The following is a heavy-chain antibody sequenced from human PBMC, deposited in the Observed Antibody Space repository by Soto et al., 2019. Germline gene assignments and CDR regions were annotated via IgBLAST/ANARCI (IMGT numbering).Heavy chain of an antibody. CDR2: IYYSGST. D-gene: IGHD3-3*01. V-gene: IGHV4-39*01. Sequence: PSEILSLTCTVSGGSISSSSYYWGWIRQPPGKGLEWIGSIYYSGSTYYNPSLKSRVTISVDTSKNQFSLKLSSVTAADTAVYYCARGTIFGVVTNWFDPWGQGTLVTVSS. CDR1: GGSISSSSYY. J-gene: IGHJ5*02. CDR3: ARGTIFGVVTNWFDP.